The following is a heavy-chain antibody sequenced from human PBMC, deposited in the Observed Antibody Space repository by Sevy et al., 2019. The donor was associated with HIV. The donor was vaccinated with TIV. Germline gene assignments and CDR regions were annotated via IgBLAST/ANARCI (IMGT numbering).Heavy chain of an antibody. CDR2: ISSSSSTI. V-gene: IGHV3-48*01. J-gene: IGHJ6*02. CDR3: ASASFSSGYYERDYYYGMDV. D-gene: IGHD3-3*01. Sequence: GGSLRLSCAASGFTFSSYSMNWVRQAPGKGLEWVSYISSSSSTIYYADSLKGRFTISRDNAKNSLYLQMNSLRAEDTAVYYCASASFSSGYYERDYYYGMDVWGQGTTVTVSS. CDR1: GFTFSSYS.